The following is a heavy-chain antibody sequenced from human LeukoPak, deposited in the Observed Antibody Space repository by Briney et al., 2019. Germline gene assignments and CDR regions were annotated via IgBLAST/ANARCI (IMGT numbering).Heavy chain of an antibody. CDR2: IYYSGST. V-gene: IGHV4-59*12. D-gene: IGHD4-17*01. CDR1: GGSISSYY. Sequence: SETLSLTCTVSGGSISSYYWSWIRQPPGKGLEWIGYIYYSGSTNYNPSLKSRVTISVDTSKNQFSLKLSSVTAADTAVYYCATYYGDYVKGYYFDYWGQGTLVTVSS. CDR3: ATYYGDYVKGYYFDY. J-gene: IGHJ4*02.